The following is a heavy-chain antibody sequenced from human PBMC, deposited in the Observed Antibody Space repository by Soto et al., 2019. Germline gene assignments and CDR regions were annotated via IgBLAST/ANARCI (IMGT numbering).Heavy chain of an antibody. CDR3: ARDNSSSGWYENFDY. Sequence: GGSLRLSCAASGFTFSSYSMNWVRQAPGKGLEWVSSISSSSSYIYYADSVKGRFTISRDNAKNSPYLQMNSLRAEDTAVYYCARDNSSSGWYENFDYWGQGTLVTVSS. V-gene: IGHV3-21*01. D-gene: IGHD6-19*01. J-gene: IGHJ4*02. CDR2: ISSSSSYI. CDR1: GFTFSSYS.